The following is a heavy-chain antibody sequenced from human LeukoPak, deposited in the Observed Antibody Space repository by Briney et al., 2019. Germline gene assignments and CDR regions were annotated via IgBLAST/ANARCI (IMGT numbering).Heavy chain of an antibody. CDR3: ASTPYCTNGVCRHYYFDY. D-gene: IGHD2-8*01. CDR2: IYHSGST. V-gene: IGHV4-30-2*01. Sequence: SQTLSLTCAVSGGSISSGGYSWSWIRQPPGKGLEWIGYIYHSGSTYYNPSLKSRVTISVDRSKNQFSLKPSSVTAADTAVYYCASTPYCTNGVCRHYYFDYWGQGTLVTVSS. CDR1: GGSISSGGYS. J-gene: IGHJ4*02.